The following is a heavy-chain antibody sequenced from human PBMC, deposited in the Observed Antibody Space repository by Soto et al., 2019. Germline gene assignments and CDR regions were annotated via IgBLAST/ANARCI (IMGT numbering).Heavy chain of an antibody. V-gene: IGHV1-3*01. CDR2: INAGNGNT. D-gene: IGHD2-21*02. J-gene: IGHJ4*02. Sequence: ASVKVSCKASGYTFTSYAMHWVRHAPGQRLEWMGWINAGNGNTKYSQKFQGRVTITRDTSASTAYMELSSLRSEDTAVYYWARSIVVVTDLDDWGQGPRVTVAS. CDR1: GYTFTSYA. CDR3: ARSIVVVTDLDD.